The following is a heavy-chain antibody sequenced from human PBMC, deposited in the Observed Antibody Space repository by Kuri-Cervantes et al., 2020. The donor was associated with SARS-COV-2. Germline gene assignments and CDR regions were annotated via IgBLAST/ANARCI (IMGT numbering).Heavy chain of an antibody. V-gene: IGHV4-39*07. D-gene: IGHD7-27*01. CDR3: ARAAGDQGEYYYYYYMDV. CDR2: IYHSGST. Sequence: SETLSLTCTVSGSSISSSGYYWGWIRQPPGKGLEWIGSIYHSGSTYYNPSLKSRVTISVDTSKNQFSLKLSSVTAADTAVYYCARAAGDQGEYYYYYYMDVWGKGTTVTVSS. CDR1: GSSISSSGYY. J-gene: IGHJ6*03.